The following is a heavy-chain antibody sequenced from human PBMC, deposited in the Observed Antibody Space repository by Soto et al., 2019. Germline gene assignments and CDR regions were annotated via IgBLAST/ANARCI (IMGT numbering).Heavy chain of an antibody. CDR2: ITGSGGST. Sequence: EVQLLESGGGLVQPGGSLRLSCAASGFTFSTYAMIWVRQAPGKGLEWVSVITGSGGSTYYADCVKGRFTISRDTSKNTLFLQMNSLRAEDTAVYYCAKDRYGDYGGIDYWGQGTMVTVSS. D-gene: IGHD4-17*01. J-gene: IGHJ4*02. CDR1: GFTFSTYA. V-gene: IGHV3-23*01. CDR3: AKDRYGDYGGIDY.